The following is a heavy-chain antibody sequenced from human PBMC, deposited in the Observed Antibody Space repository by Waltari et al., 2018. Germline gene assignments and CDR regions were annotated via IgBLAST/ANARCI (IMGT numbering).Heavy chain of an antibody. CDR2: IWFDGSDK. CDR3: AKDAFGNTYLDF. D-gene: IGHD2-2*02. Sequence: QVNLVESGGGLVQPGGSLRLSCAPSGFPFSNFGMHWVRQAPGKGLEWVALIWFDGSDKFYADSVRGRFTSSRDNSARTLYLDMDSLRLDDTAMYYCAKDAFGNTYLDFWGQGTLVTVSS. J-gene: IGHJ4*02. V-gene: IGHV3-30*02. CDR1: GFPFSNFG.